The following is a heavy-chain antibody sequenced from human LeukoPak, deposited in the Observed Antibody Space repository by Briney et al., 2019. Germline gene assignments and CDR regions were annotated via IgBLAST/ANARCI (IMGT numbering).Heavy chain of an antibody. CDR1: GFTFSTYA. CDR2: ISGSGGST. Sequence: PGGSLRLSCAASGFTFSTYAMSWVRQAPGKGLEWVPGISGSGGSTYYADSVKGRFTISRDNSKNTIYLQMNSMRAEDTAVYYCAKDRGEGGNRKGFFDYWGQGTLVTVSS. J-gene: IGHJ4*02. V-gene: IGHV3-23*01. D-gene: IGHD1-14*01. CDR3: AKDRGEGGNRKGFFDY.